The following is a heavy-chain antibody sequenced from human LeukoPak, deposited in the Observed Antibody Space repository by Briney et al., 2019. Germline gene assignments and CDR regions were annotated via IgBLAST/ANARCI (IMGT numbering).Heavy chain of an antibody. V-gene: IGHV4-31*03. D-gene: IGHD6-13*01. Sequence: SETLSLTCTVSGGSISSGGYYWSWIRQHPGTGLEWIGYIYYSGSTYYNPSLKSRVTISVDTSKNQFSLKLSSVTAADTAVYYCARAWGSSWSPASNWFDPWGQGTLVTVSS. J-gene: IGHJ5*02. CDR2: IYYSGST. CDR1: GGSISSGGYY. CDR3: ARAWGSSWSPASNWFDP.